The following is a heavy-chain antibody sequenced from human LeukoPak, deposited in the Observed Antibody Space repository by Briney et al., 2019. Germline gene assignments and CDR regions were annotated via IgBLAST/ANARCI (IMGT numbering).Heavy chain of an antibody. Sequence: GGSLRLSRAASGFTFRTYGMHWVRQAPGKGLEGVASIRYDGSDKYYADAVKGRFTISRDNSKNTLYLQMNSLRAEDTAVYYCAKAQKRDILTGYYTAFDSWGQGTLVTVSS. CDR3: AKAQKRDILTGYYTAFDS. CDR2: IRYDGSDK. J-gene: IGHJ4*02. V-gene: IGHV3-30*02. D-gene: IGHD3-9*01. CDR1: GFTFRTYG.